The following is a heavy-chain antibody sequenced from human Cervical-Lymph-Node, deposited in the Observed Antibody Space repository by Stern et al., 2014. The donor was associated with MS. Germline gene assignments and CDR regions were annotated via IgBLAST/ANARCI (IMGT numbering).Heavy chain of an antibody. J-gene: IGHJ3*01. V-gene: IGHV2-5*02. CDR1: GFSLSTSGVG. CDR2: IHWDDDK. D-gene: IGHD3-3*01. CDR3: VHSSGTISGVISDYAFDF. Sequence: QITLKESGPTLVKPTQTLTLTCTFSGFSLSTSGVGVGWIRQPPGKALEWLALIHWDDDKGYSPSLKSRLTITKDTSKNQVVLTMTNMDPVDTGTYYCVHSSGTISGVISDYAFDFWGQGTMVTVSS.